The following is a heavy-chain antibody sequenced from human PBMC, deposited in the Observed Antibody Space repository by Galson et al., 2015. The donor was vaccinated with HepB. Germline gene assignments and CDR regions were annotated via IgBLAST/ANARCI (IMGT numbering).Heavy chain of an antibody. J-gene: IGHJ3*02. Sequence: SLRLSCAASGFTLSSHWMAWVRQAPGKGLEWVANIKHDGINKYYVDSVKGRFTISRDNAKNSLFLQMNSLRAEDTAIYYCAREGLREAFDSWGQGTMVTVSS. CDR3: AREGLREAFDS. CDR2: IKHDGINK. CDR1: GFTLSSHW. V-gene: IGHV3-7*01. D-gene: IGHD2-21*02.